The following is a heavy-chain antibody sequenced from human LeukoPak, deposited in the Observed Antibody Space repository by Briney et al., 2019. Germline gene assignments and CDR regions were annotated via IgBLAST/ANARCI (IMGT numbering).Heavy chain of an antibody. Sequence: ASVKVSCKASGYTFTGYYMHWVRHAPGQGLEWMGWINPNSGGTNYAQKFQGRVTMTRDTSISTAYMELSRLRSDDTAVYYCARSLAAAGTYWFDPWGQGTLVTVSS. CDR1: GYTFTGYY. CDR2: INPNSGGT. V-gene: IGHV1-2*02. CDR3: ARSLAAAGTYWFDP. D-gene: IGHD6-13*01. J-gene: IGHJ5*02.